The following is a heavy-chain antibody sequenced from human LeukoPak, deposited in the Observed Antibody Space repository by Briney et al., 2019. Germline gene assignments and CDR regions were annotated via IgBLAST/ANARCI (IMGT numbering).Heavy chain of an antibody. J-gene: IGHJ5*02. D-gene: IGHD6-19*01. V-gene: IGHV3-48*03. CDR3: ARAKAVAGTGGDNWFDP. CDR1: GFTFSSYE. CDR2: ISSSGSTI. Sequence: PGGSLRLSCAASGFTFSSYEMNWVRQAPGKGLEWVSYISSSGSTIYYADSVKGRFTISRDNSKNTLYLQMGSLRADDVAVYYCARAKAVAGTGGDNWFDPWGQGTLVTVSS.